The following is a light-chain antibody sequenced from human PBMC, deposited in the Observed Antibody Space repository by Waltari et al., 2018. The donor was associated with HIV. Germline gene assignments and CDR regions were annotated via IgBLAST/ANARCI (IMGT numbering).Light chain of an antibody. J-gene: IGLJ3*02. V-gene: IGLV2-8*01. CDR2: EVN. CDR3: SSYVGSNRV. Sequence: QSALTQPPSASGSPGQSATISCTGISSDVGDSNDVSRYQQHPGKAPQLMIYEVNKPPSGVPDRFSGSKSGNTASLTVSGLQAEDEADYYCSSYVGSNRVFGGGTKLTVL. CDR1: SSDVGDSND.